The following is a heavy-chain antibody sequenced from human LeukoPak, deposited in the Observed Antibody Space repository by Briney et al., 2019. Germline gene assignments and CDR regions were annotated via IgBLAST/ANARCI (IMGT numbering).Heavy chain of an antibody. D-gene: IGHD3-22*01. CDR1: GFTFSSYG. CDR2: ISYDGSNK. CDR3: AKVSYYYDSSGYHDY. J-gene: IGHJ4*02. V-gene: IGHV3-30*18. Sequence: GRSLRLSCAASGFTFSSYGMHWVRQAPGKGLEWVAVISYDGSNKYYADSVKGRFTISRDNSKNTLYLQMNSLRAEDTAVYYCAKVSYYYDSSGYHDYWGQGTLVTVSS.